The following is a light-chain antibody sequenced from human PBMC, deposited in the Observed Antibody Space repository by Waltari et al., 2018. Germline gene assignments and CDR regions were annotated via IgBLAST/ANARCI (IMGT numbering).Light chain of an antibody. Sequence: QSALTQPASVSGSPGQSITISCTGSSSDVGGYNYVSWYQQHPGKAPKLMIYEVSNRPSGLSDRFSGSKSGNTASLTVSGLQAEDEADYYCSSYTRSNTMVFGGGTKLTVL. CDR2: EVS. J-gene: IGLJ2*01. CDR1: SSDVGGYNY. V-gene: IGLV2-14*01. CDR3: SSYTRSNTMV.